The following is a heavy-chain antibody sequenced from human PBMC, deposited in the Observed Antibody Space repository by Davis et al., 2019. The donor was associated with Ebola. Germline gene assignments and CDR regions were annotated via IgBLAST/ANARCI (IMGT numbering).Heavy chain of an antibody. CDR3: ARDGQQQLLVDTWFDP. CDR1: GYTFTAFF. Sequence: ASVKVSCKASGYTFTAFFIHWVRQSPGQGLEWMGRINPKSGATKYLQKFQGRVTMTWDSSIDTAYMELGSLRSDDTAVYYCARDGQQQLLVDTWFDPWGQGTLVTVSS. CDR2: INPKSGAT. V-gene: IGHV1-2*06. J-gene: IGHJ5*02. D-gene: IGHD6-13*01.